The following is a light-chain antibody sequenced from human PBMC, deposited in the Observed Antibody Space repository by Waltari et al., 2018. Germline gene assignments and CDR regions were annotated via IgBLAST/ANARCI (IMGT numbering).Light chain of an antibody. V-gene: IGLV2-8*01. J-gene: IGLJ2*01. CDR1: SSDVGGFDY. Sequence: QSALTQPPPASGSPGQSVTISCTGPSSDVGGFDYVSWYQQHPGKVPRLMIYEVSKRPSGVPDRFSGSKSGNTASLTVSGLQVEDEADYYCSSFAGSSQMLFGGGTKLTVL. CDR2: EVS. CDR3: SSFAGSSQML.